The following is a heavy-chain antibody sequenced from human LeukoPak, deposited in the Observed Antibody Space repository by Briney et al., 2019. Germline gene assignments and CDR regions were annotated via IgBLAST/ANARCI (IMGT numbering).Heavy chain of an antibody. CDR3: ARDFPLTGTTRYNWFDP. V-gene: IGHV3-11*01. Sequence: PGGSLRLSCAASGFTFSDYYMSWIRQAPGKGLEWVSYISSSGSTIYYADSVKGRFTISRDNAKNPLYLQMNSLRAEDTAVYYCARDFPLTGTTRYNWFDPWGQGTLVTVSS. CDR1: GFTFSDYY. D-gene: IGHD1-1*01. CDR2: ISSSGSTI. J-gene: IGHJ5*02.